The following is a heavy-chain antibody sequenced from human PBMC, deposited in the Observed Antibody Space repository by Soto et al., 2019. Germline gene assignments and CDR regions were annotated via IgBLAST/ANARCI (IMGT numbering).Heavy chain of an antibody. J-gene: IGHJ2*01. CDR2: ISGSGGST. Sequence: GGSLRLSCAASGFTFRNYGMNWVRQAPGKGLEWVSGISGSGGSTYYADSVKGRFTISRDNSKKTLFLQMSSLRAEDTAVYFCAKGGAAAGMGYFDLWGRGTLVTVSS. CDR3: AKGGAAAGMGYFDL. V-gene: IGHV3-23*01. CDR1: GFTFRNYG. D-gene: IGHD6-13*01.